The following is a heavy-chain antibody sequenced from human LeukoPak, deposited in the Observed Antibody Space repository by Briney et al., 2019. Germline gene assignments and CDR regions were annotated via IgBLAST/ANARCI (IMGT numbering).Heavy chain of an antibody. CDR3: AKWDRGDILTGHWYFDL. CDR1: GFTFSSYA. J-gene: IGHJ2*01. Sequence: GGSLRLSCAASGFTFSSYAMSWVRQAPGKGLEWVSAFSGSGGSTYYADSVKGRFTISRDNSKNTLYLQMNSLRAEETAVYYCAKWDRGDILTGHWYFDLWGRGTLVTVSS. CDR2: FSGSGGST. D-gene: IGHD3-9*01. V-gene: IGHV3-23*01.